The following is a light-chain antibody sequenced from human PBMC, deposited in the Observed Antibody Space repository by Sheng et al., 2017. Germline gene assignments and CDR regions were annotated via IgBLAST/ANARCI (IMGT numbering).Light chain of an antibody. J-gene: IGLJ3*02. CDR2: EVS. V-gene: IGLV2-23*02. CDR3: CSYAGSSTLGV. Sequence: QSALTQPASVSGSPGQSITISCTGTSSDVGSYNLVSWYQQHPGKAPKLMIYEVSKRPSGVSNRFSGSKSGNTASLTISRLQAEDEADYYCCSYAGSSTLGVFGGGTKLTVL. CDR1: SSDVGSYNL.